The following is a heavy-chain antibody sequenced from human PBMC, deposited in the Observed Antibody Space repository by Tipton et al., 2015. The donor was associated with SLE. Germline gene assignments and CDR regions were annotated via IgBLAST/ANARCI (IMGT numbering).Heavy chain of an antibody. D-gene: IGHD2-21*01. Sequence: SGGSISSLGYYWNWIRQHPGKGLEWLGYISHTGNTHGKSSLKSRLTISADPSKNQFSVRLTSVTAADTAVYYCARSPGELDAFDIWGQGTMVTVSS. CDR3: ARSPGELDAFDI. CDR1: GGSISSLGYY. J-gene: IGHJ3*02. CDR2: ISHTGNT. V-gene: IGHV4-31*02.